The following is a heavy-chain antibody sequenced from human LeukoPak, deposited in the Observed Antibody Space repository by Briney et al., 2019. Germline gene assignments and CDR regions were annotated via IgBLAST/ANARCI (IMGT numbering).Heavy chain of an antibody. CDR3: ASDYYDSSGRHPNDAFDI. J-gene: IGHJ3*02. CDR1: GVSISSSNSY. D-gene: IGHD3-22*01. Sequence: SETLSLTCTVSGVSISSSNSYWGWIRQPPGKGLEWIGSIYHSGSTYYNPSLKSRVTISVDTSKNQFSLKLSSVTAADTAVYYCASDYYDSSGRHPNDAFDIWGQGTMVTVSS. CDR2: IYHSGST. V-gene: IGHV4-39*07.